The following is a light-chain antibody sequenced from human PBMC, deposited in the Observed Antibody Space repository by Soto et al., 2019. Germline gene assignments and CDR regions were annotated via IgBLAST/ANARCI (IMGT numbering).Light chain of an antibody. CDR2: GAS. CDR1: QGFCRRY. CDR3: QQYGSSPPRYT. V-gene: IGKV3-20*01. Sequence: IGVAASSSPPVLVSGEKATLPCKAQQGFCRRYLAWYQQKPGQTPRLLIYGASSRATGIPDRFSGSGSGTDFTLTISRLEPEDFAVYYCQQYGSSPPRYTFGQGTKLEIK. J-gene: IGKJ2*01.